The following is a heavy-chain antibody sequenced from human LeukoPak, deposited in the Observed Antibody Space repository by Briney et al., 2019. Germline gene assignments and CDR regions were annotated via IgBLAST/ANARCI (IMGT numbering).Heavy chain of an antibody. CDR3: ARLAATIFPKEPPKNFDY. CDR1: GFTFSDYY. D-gene: IGHD3-3*01. Sequence: GGSLRLSCAASGFTFSDYYMSWIRQAPGKGLEWVSYISSSGSTIYYADSVKGRFTISRDNAKNSLYLQMNSLRAEDTAVYYCARLAATIFPKEPPKNFDYWGQGTLVTVSS. V-gene: IGHV3-11*04. CDR2: ISSSGSTI. J-gene: IGHJ4*02.